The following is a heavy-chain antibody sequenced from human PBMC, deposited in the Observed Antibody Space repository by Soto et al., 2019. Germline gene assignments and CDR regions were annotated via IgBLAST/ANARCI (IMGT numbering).Heavy chain of an antibody. CDR2: ISYSGNT. CDR1: GDSVSSGTYY. V-gene: IGHV4-39*02. CDR3: VLGDYYYYYMDV. Sequence: QLQLQESGPGLVRPSETLPLTCTVSGDSVSSGTYYWGWIRQPPGKGLEWLGFISYSGNTYYNPSLESRISRSADASKKHCSRNLSAVAAADPAVYYCVLGDYYYYYMDVWGKWTTVTVSS. D-gene: IGHD3-16*01. J-gene: IGHJ6*03.